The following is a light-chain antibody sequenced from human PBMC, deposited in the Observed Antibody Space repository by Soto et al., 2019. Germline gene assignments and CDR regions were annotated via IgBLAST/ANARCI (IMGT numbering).Light chain of an antibody. V-gene: IGKV1-27*01. CDR1: QGIANY. CDR2: AAS. J-gene: IGKJ4*01. Sequence: DIQMTQSPSSLSAFVGDRVTITCRASQGIANYLAWYQQKPGKVPKLLIYAASTLQSGVPSRFSGSGSGIDFTLIISSLQPEDVATYCCQKYNSAPLTFGGGTEVEIK. CDR3: QKYNSAPLT.